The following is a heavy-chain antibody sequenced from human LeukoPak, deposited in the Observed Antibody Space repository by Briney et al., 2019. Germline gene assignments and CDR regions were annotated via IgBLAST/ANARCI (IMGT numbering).Heavy chain of an antibody. V-gene: IGHV4-59*01. Sequence: SETLSLTCTVSGGSISSYYWSWIRQPPGKGLEWIGDIYYSGSTNYNPSLKSRVTISVDTSKNQFSLKLSSVTAADTAVYYCARDLSSAYCGGDCYSDYYYYYGMDVWGQGTTVTVSS. CDR3: ARDLSSAYCGGDCYSDYYYYYGMDV. CDR1: GGSISSYY. CDR2: IYYSGST. J-gene: IGHJ6*02. D-gene: IGHD2-21*02.